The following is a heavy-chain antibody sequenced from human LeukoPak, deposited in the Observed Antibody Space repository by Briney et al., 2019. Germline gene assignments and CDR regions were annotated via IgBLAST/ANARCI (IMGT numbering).Heavy chain of an antibody. D-gene: IGHD3-10*01. Sequence: GGSLRLSCAASGFTFSSYWMSWVRQAPGKGLEWVANIKQDGSEKYYVDSVKGRFTISRDNAKNSLYLQMNSLRAEDMALYYCAKDYYYGSGSYSYFDYWGQGTLVTVSS. J-gene: IGHJ4*02. V-gene: IGHV3-7*03. CDR2: IKQDGSEK. CDR3: AKDYYYGSGSYSYFDY. CDR1: GFTFSSYW.